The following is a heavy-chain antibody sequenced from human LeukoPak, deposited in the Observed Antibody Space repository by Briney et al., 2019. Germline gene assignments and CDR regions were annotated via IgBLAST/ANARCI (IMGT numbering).Heavy chain of an antibody. V-gene: IGHV1-18*01. CDR2: ISAYNGST. D-gene: IGHD3-22*01. Sequence: ASVKVSCKASGYTFTSYGISWVRQAPGQGLEWMGWISAYNGSTNYAQKLQGRVTMTTDTSTSTAYMELRSLRSDDTAVYYCARVTYYYDSSGYPDYWGQGTLVTVSS. CDR1: GYTFTSYG. J-gene: IGHJ4*02. CDR3: ARVTYYYDSSGYPDY.